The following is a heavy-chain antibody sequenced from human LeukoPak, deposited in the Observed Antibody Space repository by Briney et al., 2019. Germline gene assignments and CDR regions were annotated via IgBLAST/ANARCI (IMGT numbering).Heavy chain of an antibody. CDR3: ARRIYSGYDYYDY. D-gene: IGHD5-12*01. Sequence: SETLSLTCTVSGGSISSYYWSWIRQPPGKGLEWIGYIYYSGSTNYNPSLKSRVTISVDTSKNQFSLKLSSVTAADTAVYYCARRIYSGYDYYDYWGQGTLVTVS. J-gene: IGHJ4*02. CDR1: GGSISSYY. V-gene: IGHV4-59*08. CDR2: IYYSGST.